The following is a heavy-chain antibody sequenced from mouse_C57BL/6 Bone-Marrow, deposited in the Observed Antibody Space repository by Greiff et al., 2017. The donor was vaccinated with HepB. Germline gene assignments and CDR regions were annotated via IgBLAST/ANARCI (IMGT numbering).Heavy chain of an antibody. J-gene: IGHJ1*03. D-gene: IGHD2-3*01. CDR2: IWRGGST. CDR1: GFSLTSYG. V-gene: IGHV2-5*01. Sequence: QVQLQQSGPGLVQPSQSLSITCTVSGFSLTSYGVHWVRQSPGKGLEWLGVIWRGGSTDYNAAFMSRLSITKDNSKSQVFFKMNSLQADDTAIYYCAKTGYDGYYWYFDVWGTGTTVTVSS. CDR3: AKTGYDGYYWYFDV.